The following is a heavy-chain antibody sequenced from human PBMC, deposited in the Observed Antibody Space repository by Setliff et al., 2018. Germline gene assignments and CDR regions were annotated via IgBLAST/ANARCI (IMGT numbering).Heavy chain of an antibody. CDR3: ARDLGYDFWSGYDYYFDY. CDR1: GGSIRSSS. CDR2: IKQDGSEK. D-gene: IGHD3-3*01. V-gene: IGHV3-7*01. J-gene: IGHJ4*02. Sequence: PSETLSLTCTVSGGSIRSSSYHWAWIRQPPGKGLEWVANIKQDGSEKYYVDSVKGRFTISRDNAKNSLYLQMNSLRAEGTAVYYCARDLGYDFWSGYDYYFDYWGQGTLVTVSS.